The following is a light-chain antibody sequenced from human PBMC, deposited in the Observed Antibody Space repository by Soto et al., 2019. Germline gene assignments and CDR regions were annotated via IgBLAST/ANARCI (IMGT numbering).Light chain of an antibody. V-gene: IGKV1-39*01. CDR1: QTTNNY. Sequence: DIQMTQSPSSLSASVGDRVTITCRASQTTNNYLNWYQLKPGKAPKLLIYAASTLQTGVPSRFTGSGSGTDFTLTIISLQPEDLAVYYCLQYGSSPSTFGQGTKVDIK. CDR2: AAS. J-gene: IGKJ2*01. CDR3: LQYGSSPST.